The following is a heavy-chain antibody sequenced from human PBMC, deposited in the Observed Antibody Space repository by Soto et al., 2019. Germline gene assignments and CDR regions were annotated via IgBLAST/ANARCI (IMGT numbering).Heavy chain of an antibody. CDR2: INYSGST. CDR3: ARGGYGGNSGLGHSDY. CDR1: GGSFSGYY. J-gene: IGHJ4*02. V-gene: IGHV4-34*01. D-gene: IGHD2-21*02. Sequence: QVQLQQWGAGLLKPSETLSLTCTVYGGSFSGYYWSWIRQPPGKGLEWVGEINYSGSTNYNPSLTSRVTISVDTTKNQFSLKLNSVTAADAAVYYCARGGYGGNSGLGHSDYRGQRTLGTVS.